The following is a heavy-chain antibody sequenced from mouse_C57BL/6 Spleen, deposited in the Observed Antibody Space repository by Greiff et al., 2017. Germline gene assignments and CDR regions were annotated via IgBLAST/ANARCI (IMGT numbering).Heavy chain of an antibody. CDR2: IRNKANGYTT. J-gene: IGHJ1*03. D-gene: IGHD1-1*01. CDR3: ARYDYYGSSWYFDV. CDR1: GFTFTDYY. V-gene: IGHV7-3*01. Sequence: EVKLLESGGGLVQPGGSLSLSCAASGFTFTDYYMSWVRQPPGKALEWLGFIRNKANGYTTEYSASVKGRFTISRDNSKSILYLQMNALRAEDSATYYCARYDYYGSSWYFDVWGTGTTVTVSS.